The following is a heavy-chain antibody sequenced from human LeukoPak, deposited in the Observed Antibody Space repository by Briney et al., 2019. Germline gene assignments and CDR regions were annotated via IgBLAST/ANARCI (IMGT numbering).Heavy chain of an antibody. Sequence: ASVKVSCKASGGTFSSYAISWVRQAPGQGLEWMGRIIPILGIANYAQKFQGRVTITADKSTSTAYMELSSLRSEDTAVCYCASSRDSSGYYYYFDYGGQGTLVTVSS. CDR1: GGTFSSYA. V-gene: IGHV1-69*04. CDR2: IIPILGIA. J-gene: IGHJ4*02. D-gene: IGHD3-22*01. CDR3: ASSRDSSGYYYYFDY.